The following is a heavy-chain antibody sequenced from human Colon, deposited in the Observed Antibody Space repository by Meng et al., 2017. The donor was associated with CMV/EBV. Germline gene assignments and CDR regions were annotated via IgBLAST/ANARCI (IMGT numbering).Heavy chain of an antibody. J-gene: IGHJ3*02. Sequence: GGSLRLSCGGSPFNVVNTYMSWVRQAPGKGLEWVALIYSGGPMHYADSVKGRFTISRDNSKNILYLQMNSLRADDTAVYYCARGSGPLFPGAFDIWGQGTMVTVSS. D-gene: IGHD3-10*02. CDR3: ARGSGPLFPGAFDI. V-gene: IGHV3-53*01. CDR2: IYSGGPM. CDR1: PFNVVNTY.